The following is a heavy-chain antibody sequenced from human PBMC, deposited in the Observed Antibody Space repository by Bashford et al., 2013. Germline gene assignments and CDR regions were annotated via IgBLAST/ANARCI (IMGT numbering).Heavy chain of an antibody. D-gene: IGHD6-19*01. J-gene: IGHJ4*02. Sequence: SETLSLTCTVSVGSITAYSWSWIRQTAGKGLEWIGRVHTTGITHYNPSLKSRVAMSVDTSKNQFSLKMSSVTAADTAVYFCAREREGWAIGWLLDYWGQGTLVTVSS. V-gene: IGHV4-4*07. CDR1: VGSITAYS. CDR3: AREREGWAIGWLLDY. CDR2: VHTTGIT.